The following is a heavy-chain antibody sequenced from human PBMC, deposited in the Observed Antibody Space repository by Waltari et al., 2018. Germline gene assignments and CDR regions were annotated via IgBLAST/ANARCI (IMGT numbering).Heavy chain of an antibody. CDR1: GFIFCQYC. V-gene: IGHV3-7*01. CDR3: ARDRDAADY. D-gene: IGHD3-10*01. Sequence: VQLVESGGGLVQPGGSLTVSCAAPGFIFCQYCMSWVRQAPGKGLGFLTKINLDGSGKYYLDSVKGRFTISRDNAKKSLYLQMNSLRAEDTAVYYCARDRDAADYWGQGTRVTVSS. J-gene: IGHJ4*02. CDR2: INLDGSGK.